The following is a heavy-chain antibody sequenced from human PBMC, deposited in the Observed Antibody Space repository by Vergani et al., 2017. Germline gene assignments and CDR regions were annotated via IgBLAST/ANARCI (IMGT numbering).Heavy chain of an antibody. CDR1: GGSISSGSYY. J-gene: IGHJ6*02. D-gene: IGHD5-12*01. Sequence: QVQLQESGPGLVKPSQTLSLTCTVSGGSISSGSYYWSWIRQPAGKGLEWIGRIYTSGSTNYNPSLKSRVTISVDTSKNQFSLKLSSVTAADTAVYYCARAYSGYDSYYGMDVWGQGTTVTVSS. V-gene: IGHV4-61*02. CDR2: IYTSGST. CDR3: ARAYSGYDSYYGMDV.